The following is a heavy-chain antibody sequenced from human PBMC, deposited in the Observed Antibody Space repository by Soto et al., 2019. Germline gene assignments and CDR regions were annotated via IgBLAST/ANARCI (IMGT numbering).Heavy chain of an antibody. CDR3: ARVVSPYYDVLTGNWFDP. V-gene: IGHV1-2*02. J-gene: IGHJ5*02. D-gene: IGHD3-9*01. CDR2: IKSFNGDT. CDR1: GYTFTGYY. Sequence: QVQLVQSGAEVKEPGASVKVSCKASGYTFTGYYMHWARQAPGQGLEWMGWIKSFNGDTNYAQKFQGRVTLTRDTSICTAYMELSRLKSDDTAVYYCARVVSPYYDVLTGNWFDPWGQGTLVTVSS.